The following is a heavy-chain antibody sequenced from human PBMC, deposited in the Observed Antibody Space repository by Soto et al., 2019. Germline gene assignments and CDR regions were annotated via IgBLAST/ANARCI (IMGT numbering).Heavy chain of an antibody. CDR2: ISAYNGNT. Sequence: GASVKVSCKASGYTFTSYGISWVRQAPGQGLEWMGWISAYNGNTNYAQKFQGRVTITADESTSTAYMELSSLRSEDTAVYYCARNRRITIFGVVIPDAFDIWGQGTMVTVSS. J-gene: IGHJ3*02. V-gene: IGHV1-18*04. CDR3: ARNRRITIFGVVIPDAFDI. CDR1: GYTFTSYG. D-gene: IGHD3-3*01.